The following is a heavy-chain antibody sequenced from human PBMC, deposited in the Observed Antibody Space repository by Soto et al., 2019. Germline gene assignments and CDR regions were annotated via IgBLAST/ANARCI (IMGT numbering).Heavy chain of an antibody. D-gene: IGHD3-9*01. Sequence: QVQLVESGGGVVQPGGSLRLSCAASGFIFSGYAMHWVRQAPGKGLEWVAVISYDGNTQYYADSVKGRFTVSRDNSNNILYVEMNNLRDEDTAMYYCAKETNAHDINFWGQGTLVTVSP. J-gene: IGHJ4*02. CDR1: GFIFSGYA. CDR2: ISYDGNTQ. V-gene: IGHV3-30-3*02. CDR3: AKETNAHDINF.